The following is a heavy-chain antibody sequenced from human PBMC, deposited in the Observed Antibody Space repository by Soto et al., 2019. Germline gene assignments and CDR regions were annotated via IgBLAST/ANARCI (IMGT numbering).Heavy chain of an antibody. J-gene: IGHJ4*02. D-gene: IGHD2-21*01. CDR1: RFTFSRYW. Sequence: PGGSLRLSCVVSRFTFSRYWMAWVRQAPGKGLEWVASIREDGSEKYYVGSVRGRFTISRDNAKNSLYLQMNSLRAEDTAVYYCAKVAPFILGSPFWGQGTLVTVSS. CDR3: AKVAPFILGSPF. CDR2: IREDGSEK. V-gene: IGHV3-7*03.